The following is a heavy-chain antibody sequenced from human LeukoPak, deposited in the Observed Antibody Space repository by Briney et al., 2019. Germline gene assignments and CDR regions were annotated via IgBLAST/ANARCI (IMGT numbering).Heavy chain of an antibody. V-gene: IGHV3-49*04. Sequence: GGSLRLSCTASGFTFCAYAMSCVPQAPGKGLKWVGFIRSKAYGGTTEYAASVKGRFTISRDDSKSIAYLQMNSLKTEDTAVYYCTRDKPPNKAPNDYWGQGTLVTVSS. CDR3: TRDKPPNKAPNDY. D-gene: IGHD2/OR15-2a*01. CDR1: GFTFCAYA. CDR2: IRSKAYGGTT. J-gene: IGHJ4*02.